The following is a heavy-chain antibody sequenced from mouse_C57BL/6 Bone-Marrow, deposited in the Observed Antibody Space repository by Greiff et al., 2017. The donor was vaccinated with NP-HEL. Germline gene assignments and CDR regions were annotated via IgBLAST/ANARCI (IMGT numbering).Heavy chain of an antibody. V-gene: IGHV14-2*01. CDR3: ARSLDSSGFDY. CDR2: IDPEDGET. D-gene: IGHD3-2*02. CDR1: GFNIKDYY. J-gene: IGHJ2*01. Sequence: VQLKQSGAELVKPGASVKLSCTASGFNIKDYYMHWVKQRTEQGLEWIGRIDPEDGETKYAPKFQGKATITADTSSNTAYLQLSSLTSEDIAVYYCARSLDSSGFDYWGQGTTLTVSS.